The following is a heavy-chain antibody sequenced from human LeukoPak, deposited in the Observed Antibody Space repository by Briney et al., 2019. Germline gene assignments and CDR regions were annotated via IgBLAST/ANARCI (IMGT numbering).Heavy chain of an antibody. CDR2: IDPSDSYT. V-gene: IGHV5-10-1*01. D-gene: IGHD3-16*02. Sequence: GESLKISCKGSGYSFTSYCISWVRQMPGKGLEWMGRIDPSDSYTNYSPSFQGHVTISADKSISTAYLQGSSLKASDTAMYYCVRLGKLSALLWGQGTMVTVSS. CDR1: GYSFTSYC. J-gene: IGHJ3*01. CDR3: VRLGKLSALL.